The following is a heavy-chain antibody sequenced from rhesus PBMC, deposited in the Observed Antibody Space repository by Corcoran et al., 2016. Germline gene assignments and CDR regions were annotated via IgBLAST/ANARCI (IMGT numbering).Heavy chain of an antibody. CDR3: ARGFGGYYSGAAFDF. CDR1: GGSISGGYG. J-gene: IGHJ3*01. V-gene: IGHV4S7*01. D-gene: IGHD3-28*01. CDR2: IYSSSGNT. Sequence: QVQLQESGPGLLKPSETLSLTCAVSGGSISGGYGWGWIRQPPGKGREWIGSIYSSSGNTYYNPSLQSRVTISTDTSKNQFSLKLSSVTAADTAVYYCARGFGGYYSGAAFDFWGQGLRVTVSS.